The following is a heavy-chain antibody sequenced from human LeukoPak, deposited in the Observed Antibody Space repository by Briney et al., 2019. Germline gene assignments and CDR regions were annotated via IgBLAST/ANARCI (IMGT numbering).Heavy chain of an antibody. Sequence: GGGLRLSCAASGFTFSSYDMSWVRQAPGKGLEWVSLISGSGGNTDYADSVKGRFTISRDNSKNTLYLQMNSLRAEDTAVYYCASLITRQVIIDYWGQGTLVTVSS. CDR1: GFTFSSYD. J-gene: IGHJ4*02. CDR3: ASLITRQVIIDY. CDR2: ISGSGGNT. D-gene: IGHD3-22*01. V-gene: IGHV3-23*01.